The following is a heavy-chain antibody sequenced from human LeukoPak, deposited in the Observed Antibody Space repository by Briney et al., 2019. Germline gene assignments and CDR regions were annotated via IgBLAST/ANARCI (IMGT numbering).Heavy chain of an antibody. CDR1: GGSISSYY. J-gene: IGHJ5*02. CDR2: IYYSGST. CDR3: ARDLGYYGSGSYYQLEYWFDP. D-gene: IGHD3-10*01. Sequence: SETLSLTCTVSGGSISSYYWSWIRQPPGKGLEWIGYIYYSGSTNYNPSLKSRVTISVDTSKNQFSLKLSSVTAADTAVYYCARDLGYYGSGSYYQLEYWFDPWGQGTLVTVSS. V-gene: IGHV4-59*12.